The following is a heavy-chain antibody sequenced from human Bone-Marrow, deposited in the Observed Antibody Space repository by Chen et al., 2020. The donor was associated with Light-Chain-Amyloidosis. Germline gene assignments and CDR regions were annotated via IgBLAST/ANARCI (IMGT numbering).Heavy chain of an antibody. Sequence: QVQLVESGGGVVQPGRSLRLSCAASGFTFSSYGMHWVRQAPGKGLEWVAVISYDGSNKYYADSVKGRFTISRDNSKNTLYLQMNSLRAEDTAVYYCAKEQGLSVPYWGQGTLFTVSS. J-gene: IGHJ4*02. CDR2: ISYDGSNK. CDR3: AKEQGLSVPY. V-gene: IGHV3-30*18. CDR1: GFTFSSYG. D-gene: IGHD6-19*01.